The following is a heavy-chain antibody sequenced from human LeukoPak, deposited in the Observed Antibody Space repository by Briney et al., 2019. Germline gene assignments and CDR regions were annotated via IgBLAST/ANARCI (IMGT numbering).Heavy chain of an antibody. Sequence: EASVKLACKASGGTFSSYTISWVRQAPGQGLEWMGRIIPILGIANYAQKFQGRVTITADKSTSTAYMELSSLRSEDTAVYYCARAPIAAAYNWFDPWGQGTLVTVSS. D-gene: IGHD6-13*01. CDR2: IIPILGIA. V-gene: IGHV1-69*02. CDR3: ARAPIAAAYNWFDP. CDR1: GGTFSSYT. J-gene: IGHJ5*02.